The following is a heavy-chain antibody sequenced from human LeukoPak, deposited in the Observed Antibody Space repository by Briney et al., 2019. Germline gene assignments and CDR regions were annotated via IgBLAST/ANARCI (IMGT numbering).Heavy chain of an antibody. CDR3: ARETLAAAPDY. CDR1: GGSFSGYY. J-gene: IGHJ4*02. D-gene: IGHD6-13*01. Sequence: SETLSLTCAVYGGSFSGYYWSWIRQPPGKGLEWIGEINHSGSTNYNPSLKSRVTISVDTSKNQFSLKLSSVTAADTAVYYCARETLAAAPDYWGQGTLVTVSS. V-gene: IGHV4-34*01. CDR2: INHSGST.